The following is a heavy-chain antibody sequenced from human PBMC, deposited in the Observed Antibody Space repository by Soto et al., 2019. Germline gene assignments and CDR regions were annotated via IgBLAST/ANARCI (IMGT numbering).Heavy chain of an antibody. J-gene: IGHJ5*02. Sequence: QVQLVQSGAEVKKPGSSVTVSCKASGGTFRSDSFSWVRQAPGQGLEWMGRIIPSLDTVDYAQKFQGRVTITADKATTTAYMELSSLRFEDTAIYYWARNPGLNNWFDPWGQGTLVTVSS. CDR2: IIPSLDTV. V-gene: IGHV1-69*08. CDR1: GGTFRSDS. D-gene: IGHD1-1*01. CDR3: ARNPGLNNWFDP.